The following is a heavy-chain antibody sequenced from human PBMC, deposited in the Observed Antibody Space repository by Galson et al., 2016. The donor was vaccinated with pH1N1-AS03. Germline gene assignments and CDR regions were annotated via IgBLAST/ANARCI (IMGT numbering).Heavy chain of an antibody. D-gene: IGHD6-19*01. Sequence: TLSLTCTVSGDSFSSNIYYWNWLRQPAGKGLEWIGRIYTSGVTPYHPSLASRATISTDTSKKQFSLELTSVPAADTAMYYCARGDPAVADFVYCGQGTLVTVSS. CDR1: GDSFSSNIYY. J-gene: IGHJ4*02. CDR3: ARGDPAVADFVY. V-gene: IGHV4-61*02. CDR2: IYTSGVT.